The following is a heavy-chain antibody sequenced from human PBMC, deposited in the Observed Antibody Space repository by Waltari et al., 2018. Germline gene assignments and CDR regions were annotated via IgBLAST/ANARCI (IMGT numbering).Heavy chain of an antibody. J-gene: IGHJ4*02. CDR1: GGSISSHY. CDR3: ARDVGYSGYGFDY. CDR2: IYYSGST. V-gene: IGHV4-59*11. D-gene: IGHD5-12*01. Sequence: QVQLQESGPGLVKPSETLSLTCTVSGGSISSHYWSWLRQPPGKGLEWIGYIYYSGSTNYNPSLKSRVTISVDTSKNQFSLKLSSVTAADTAVYYCARDVGYSGYGFDYWGQGTLVTVSS.